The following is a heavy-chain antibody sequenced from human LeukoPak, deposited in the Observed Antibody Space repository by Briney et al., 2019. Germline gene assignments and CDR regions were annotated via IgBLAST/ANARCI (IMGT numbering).Heavy chain of an antibody. CDR2: ISSSSRTI. Sequence: GGSLRLSCAASGFTFSSYSMNWVRQAPGKGLEWVSYISSSSRTIYYADSVKGRFTISRDNAKNSLYLQMNSLRAEDTAVYYCARRGYCSSTSCYTTNFDYWGQGTLVTVSS. V-gene: IGHV3-48*01. CDR1: GFTFSSYS. J-gene: IGHJ4*02. D-gene: IGHD2-2*02. CDR3: ARRGYCSSTSCYTTNFDY.